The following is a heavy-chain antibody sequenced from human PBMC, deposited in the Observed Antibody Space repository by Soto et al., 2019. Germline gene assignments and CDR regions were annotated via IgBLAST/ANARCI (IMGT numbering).Heavy chain of an antibody. V-gene: IGHV3-30-3*01. J-gene: IGHJ3*02. Sequence: LRLSCAASGFTFSSYAMHWVRQAPGKGLEWVAVISYDGSNKYYADSVKGRFTISRDNAENSLYLQMNSLGAEDTALYYCVRVQLYYYDIFGRPLNVFYIRAQGTTVPVSS. D-gene: IGHD3-22*01. CDR2: ISYDGSNK. CDR3: VRVQLYYYDIFGRPLNVFYI. CDR1: GFTFSSYA.